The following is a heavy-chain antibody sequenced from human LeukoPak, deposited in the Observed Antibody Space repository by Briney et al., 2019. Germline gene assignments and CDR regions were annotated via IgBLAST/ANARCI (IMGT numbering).Heavy chain of an antibody. V-gene: IGHV3-7*05. CDR2: IEENGSQK. D-gene: IGHD5-24*01. CDR1: GFTLSSYG. CDR3: ARILRLHTPRASDI. Sequence: PGGSLRLSCAASGFTLSSYGMSWVRQAPGQGLESIANIEENGSQKYYMDSVKGRVTISRDNAQNSLFLQMNSLRAEDTALYYCARILRLHTPRASDIWGQGTMVTVSS. J-gene: IGHJ3*02.